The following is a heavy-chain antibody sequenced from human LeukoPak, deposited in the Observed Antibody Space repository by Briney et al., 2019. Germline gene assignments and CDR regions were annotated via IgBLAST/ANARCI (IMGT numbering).Heavy chain of an antibody. CDR3: ARASPYCGGDCYFDY. J-gene: IGHJ4*02. V-gene: IGHV1-69*13. CDR2: IIPIFGTA. Sequence: SVKVSCKASGGTFSSYAISWVRQAPGQGLEWMGGIIPIFGTANYAQKFQGRVTITADESTSTAYMELSSLRSEDTAVYYCARASPYCGGDCYFDYWGQGTLVTVSS. D-gene: IGHD2-21*02. CDR1: GGTFSSYA.